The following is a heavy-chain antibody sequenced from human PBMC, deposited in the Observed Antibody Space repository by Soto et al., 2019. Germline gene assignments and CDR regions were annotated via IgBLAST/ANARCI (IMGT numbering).Heavy chain of an antibody. CDR3: VKDGFYSLQY. Sequence: SETLSLTCNVLGGAISLDFWSWVRQSGGEGLEWIGRIYTTGSTSYNPSLRGRVAMSMDTSKNQFSLRLNSVTAADTAMYYCVKDGFYSLQYWGQGIPATVSS. J-gene: IGHJ4*02. CDR1: GGAISLDF. D-gene: IGHD2-21*01. CDR2: IYTTGST. V-gene: IGHV4-4*07.